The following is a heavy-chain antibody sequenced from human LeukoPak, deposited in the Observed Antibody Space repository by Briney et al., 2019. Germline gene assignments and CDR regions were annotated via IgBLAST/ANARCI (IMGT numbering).Heavy chain of an antibody. J-gene: IGHJ6*03. CDR2: IYYSGST. CDR3: ARRYDELEWLLYSPRGDYMDV. CDR1: GGSINSGGYY. Sequence: SETLSLTCTVSGGSINSGGYYWSWIRQHPGKGLEWIGYIYYSGSTYYNPSLKSRVTISIDTSKNQFSLKLSSVTAADTAVYYCARRYDELEWLLYSPRGDYMDVWGKGTTVTVSS. D-gene: IGHD3-3*01. V-gene: IGHV4-31*03.